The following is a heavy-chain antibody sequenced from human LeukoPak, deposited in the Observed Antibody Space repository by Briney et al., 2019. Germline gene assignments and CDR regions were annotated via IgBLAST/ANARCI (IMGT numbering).Heavy chain of an antibody. Sequence: GGSLRLSCAASGFTFDDYAMHWVRQAPGKGLEWVSLISGDGGTTYYADSVKGRFTISRDNRKKSLYLQMNSLRAEDTALYYCAKDIGGLNYCGQGTLVTVSS. CDR3: AKDIGGLNY. CDR2: ISGDGGTT. V-gene: IGHV3-43*02. CDR1: GFTFDDYA. D-gene: IGHD6-25*01. J-gene: IGHJ4*02.